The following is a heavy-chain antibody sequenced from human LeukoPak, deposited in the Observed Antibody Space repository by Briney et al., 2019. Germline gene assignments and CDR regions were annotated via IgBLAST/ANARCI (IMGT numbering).Heavy chain of an antibody. CDR2: IYYSGST. CDR1: GGSISSYY. Sequence: SETLSLTCTVSGGSISSYYWSWIRQPPGKGLEWIGYIYYSGSTNYNPSLKSRVTISVDTSKNQFSLKLSSVTAADTAVYYCARHAGAFSAFDIWGQGTMVTVSS. D-gene: IGHD1-26*01. J-gene: IGHJ3*02. V-gene: IGHV4-59*08. CDR3: ARHAGAFSAFDI.